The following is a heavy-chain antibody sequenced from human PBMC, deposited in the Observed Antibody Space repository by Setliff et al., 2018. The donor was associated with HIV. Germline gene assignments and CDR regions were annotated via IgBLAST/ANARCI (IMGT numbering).Heavy chain of an antibody. CDR2: ISSGGSTI. CDR1: GFTFSDYY. CDR3: ARVRRDTAMVTSFGYYYMDV. J-gene: IGHJ6*03. D-gene: IGHD5-18*01. V-gene: IGHV3-11*04. Sequence: PGGSLRLSCAASGFTFSDYYMSWIRQAPGKGLEWVSYISSGGSTIYYADSVKGRFTISRDNAKNSLYLQMNSLRAEETAVYYCARVRRDTAMVTSFGYYYMDVWGKGTTVTVSS.